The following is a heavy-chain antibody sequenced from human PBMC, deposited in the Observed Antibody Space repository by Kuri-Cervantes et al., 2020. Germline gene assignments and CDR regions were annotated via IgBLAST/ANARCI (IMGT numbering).Heavy chain of an antibody. J-gene: IGHJ4*02. CDR3: ARDAKREGQQLELNYLDS. V-gene: IGHV3-33*01. CDR2: IWYDGSNK. D-gene: IGHD6-13*01. Sequence: GESLKISCAASGFTFSSYGMHWVRQAPGKGLEWVAVIWYDGSNKYYADSVKGRFTISRDNSKNTLYLQMNSLRAEDTAVYYCARDAKREGQQLELNYLDSWGQGTLVTVSS. CDR1: GFTFSSYG.